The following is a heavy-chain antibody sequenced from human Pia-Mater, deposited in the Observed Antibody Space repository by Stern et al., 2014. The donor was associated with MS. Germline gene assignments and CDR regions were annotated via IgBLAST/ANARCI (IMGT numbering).Heavy chain of an antibody. CDR2: INPSGGSA. CDR1: GYTFTNYY. D-gene: IGHD6-6*01. V-gene: IGHV1-46*01. Sequence: VQLVESGAEVKKSGASVKLSCKASGYTFTNYYMHWVRQAPGHGLEGMGIINPSGGSASYAQKFQDRVTMTSDSSSSTVFMELSSLRSDDTAVYYCARDSAARLSDYWGRGTLVTVSS. J-gene: IGHJ4*02. CDR3: ARDSAARLSDY.